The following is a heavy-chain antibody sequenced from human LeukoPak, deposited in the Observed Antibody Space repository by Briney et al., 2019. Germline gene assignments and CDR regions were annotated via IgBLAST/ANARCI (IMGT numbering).Heavy chain of an antibody. CDR1: GFTFSSYA. D-gene: IGHD2-15*01. J-gene: IGHJ6*02. CDR3: ARRQDPYYYYGMDV. Sequence: GGSLRLSCAASGFTFSSYAMHWVRQAPGKGLEWVAVISYDGSNKYYADSVEGRFTISRDNSKNTLYLQMNSLRAEDTAVYYCARRQDPYYYYGMDVWGQGTTVTVSS. CDR2: ISYDGSNK. V-gene: IGHV3-30*04.